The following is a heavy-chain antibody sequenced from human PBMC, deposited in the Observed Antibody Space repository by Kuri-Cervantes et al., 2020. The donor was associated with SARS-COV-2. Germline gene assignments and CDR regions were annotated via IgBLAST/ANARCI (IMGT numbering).Heavy chain of an antibody. CDR2: INPSGGST. V-gene: IGHV1-46*01. Sequence: SVKVSCKASGYTFTSYDINWVRQATGQGLEWMGIINPSGGSTSYAQKFQGRVTMTRDTSTSTVYMELSSLRSEDTAVYYCASLGVDCSGGSCWQGFDYWGQGTLVTVSS. J-gene: IGHJ4*02. CDR3: ASLGVDCSGGSCWQGFDY. CDR1: GYTFTSYD. D-gene: IGHD2-15*01.